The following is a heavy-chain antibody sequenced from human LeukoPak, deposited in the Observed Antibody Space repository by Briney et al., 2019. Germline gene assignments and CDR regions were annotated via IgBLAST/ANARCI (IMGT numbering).Heavy chain of an antibody. CDR1: GGSFSGYY. Sequence: SETLSLTCAVYGGSFSGYYWSWIRQPPGKGLEWIGEINHSGSTNYNPSLKSRVTISVDTSKNQFSLKLSSVTAADTAVYYCARARGTMVRGVRRWFDPGAREPWSPSPQ. J-gene: IGHJ5*02. D-gene: IGHD3-10*01. CDR2: INHSGST. CDR3: ARARGTMVRGVRRWFDP. V-gene: IGHV4-34*01.